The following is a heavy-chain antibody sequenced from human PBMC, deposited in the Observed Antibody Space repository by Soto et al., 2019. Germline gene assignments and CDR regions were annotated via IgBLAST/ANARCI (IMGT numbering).Heavy chain of an antibody. J-gene: IGHJ4*02. CDR2: ISAYNGNT. V-gene: IGHV1-18*01. CDR3: ARGYCGGDCYLPYYFDY. CDR1: GYTFTSYG. D-gene: IGHD2-21*02. Sequence: ASVKVSCKASGYTFTSYGISWVLQAPGQGLEWMGWISAYNGNTNYAQKLQGRVTMTTDTSTSTAYMELRSLRSDDTAVYYCARGYCGGDCYLPYYFDYWGQGTLVTV.